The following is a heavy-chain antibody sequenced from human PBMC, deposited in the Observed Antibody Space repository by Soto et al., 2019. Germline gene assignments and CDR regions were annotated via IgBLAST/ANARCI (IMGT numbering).Heavy chain of an antibody. J-gene: IGHJ4*02. CDR1: GGPFSGYE. V-gene: IGHV4-34*01. CDR2: IHHRGST. Sequence: SETLSLTWAVFGGPFSGYEWSWIRQPPGEGLEWNGEIHHRGSTNHHPPPQNRVNISVDTSNNPFFLKVSSVTAAGHAVYYCASVQLHIVVGPAASSTFESWGPGTLVTVSP. CDR3: ASVQLHIVVGPAASSTFES. D-gene: IGHD2-2*01.